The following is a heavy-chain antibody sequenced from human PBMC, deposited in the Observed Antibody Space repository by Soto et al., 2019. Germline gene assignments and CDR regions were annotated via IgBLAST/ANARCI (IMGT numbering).Heavy chain of an antibody. CDR2: ISYDGSNK. V-gene: IGHV3-30-3*01. Sequence: GGSLRLSCAASGFTFSSYAMHWVRQAPGKGLEWVAVISYDGSNKYYADSVKGRFTISRDNSKNTLYLQMNSLRAEDTAVYYCARDVETDTAMVSPIFWDWGQGTLVTVSS. D-gene: IGHD5-18*01. J-gene: IGHJ4*02. CDR3: ARDVETDTAMVSPIFWD. CDR1: GFTFSSYA.